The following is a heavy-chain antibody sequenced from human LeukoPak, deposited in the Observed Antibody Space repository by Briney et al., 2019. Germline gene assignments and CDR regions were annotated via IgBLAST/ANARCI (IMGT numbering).Heavy chain of an antibody. CDR3: ARRTTVTTKRSRYDAFDI. J-gene: IGHJ3*02. CDR2: IYYSGST. D-gene: IGHD4-17*01. Sequence: SETLSLTCTVSGGSLSRYYWSWIRQPPGRGREWVGYIYYSGSTNYNPSLKSRVTISVDTSKNQFSLKLSSVTAADTAVYYCARRTTVTTKRSRYDAFDIWGQGTMVTVSS. V-gene: IGHV4-59*01. CDR1: GGSLSRYY.